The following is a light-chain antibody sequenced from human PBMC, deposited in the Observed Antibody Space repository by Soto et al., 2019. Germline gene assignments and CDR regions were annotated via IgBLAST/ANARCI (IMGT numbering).Light chain of an antibody. CDR3: GTWDNSLSVV. Sequence: QSVLTQPPSVSAAPGQKVTTSCSGGSSNIGDNYVSWYQQFPGTAPKLLIYDNDKRPSGIPDRFSGSKSGTSATLGITGLQTGDEADYYCGTWDNSLSVVFGGGTKLTVL. J-gene: IGLJ2*01. V-gene: IGLV1-51*01. CDR1: SSNIGDNY. CDR2: DND.